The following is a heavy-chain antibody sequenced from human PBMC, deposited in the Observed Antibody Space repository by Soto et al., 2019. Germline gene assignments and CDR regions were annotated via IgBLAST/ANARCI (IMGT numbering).Heavy chain of an antibody. CDR3: ASSSGGDYVLGYYYYYYMDV. D-gene: IGHD4-17*01. CDR1: GGSISSSSYY. V-gene: IGHV4-39*01. J-gene: IGHJ6*03. CDR2: ICYSGST. Sequence: QLQLQESGPGLVKPSETLSLTCTVSGGSISSSSYYWGWIRQPPGKGLEWIGSICYSGSTYYNPSLKSRVTISVDTSKNQFSLKLSSVTAADTAVYYCASSSGGDYVLGYYYYYYMDVWGKGTTVTVSS.